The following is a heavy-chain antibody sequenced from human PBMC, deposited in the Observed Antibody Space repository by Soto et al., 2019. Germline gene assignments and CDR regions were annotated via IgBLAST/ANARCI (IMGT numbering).Heavy chain of an antibody. V-gene: IGHV1-8*02. Sequence: ASVKVSCKASGYTFTSYGISWVRQAPGQGLEWMGWMNPNSGNTGYAQKFQGRVTMTRNTSISTAYMELSSLRSEDTAVYYCARGRYYYDSRWFDPWGQGTLVTVSS. CDR2: MNPNSGNT. D-gene: IGHD3-22*01. CDR1: GYTFTSYG. J-gene: IGHJ5*02. CDR3: ARGRYYYDSRWFDP.